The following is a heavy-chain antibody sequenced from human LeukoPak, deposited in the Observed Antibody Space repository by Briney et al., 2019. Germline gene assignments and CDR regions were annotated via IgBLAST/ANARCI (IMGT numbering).Heavy chain of an antibody. CDR2: ITYSGGNT. J-gene: IGHJ4*02. CDR1: GFTFTSYG. D-gene: IGHD3-10*01. V-gene: IGHV3-23*01. CDR3: AKDHGSLGSQLN. Sequence: PGGSLRLSCAASGFTFTSYGMSWFRQAPGKGLEWVSSITYSGGNTYYADSVKGRFTISRDNSKNTLYLQMNSLRAEDTAVYYCAKDHGSLGSQLNWGQGTLVTVSS.